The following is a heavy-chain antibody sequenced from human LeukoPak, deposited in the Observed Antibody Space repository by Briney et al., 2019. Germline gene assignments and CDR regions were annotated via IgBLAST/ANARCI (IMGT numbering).Heavy chain of an antibody. CDR2: IYSGGST. CDR1: GFTVSSND. Sequence: GGSLRLSCAASGFTVSSNDMNWVRQAPGKGLEWVSVIYSGGSTYYADSVKGRFTISRDNSKNTLYLQMNTLRAEDTAVYYCARDDYGDSGPLFDYWGQGTLVTVSS. CDR3: ARDDYGDSGPLFDY. V-gene: IGHV3-53*01. J-gene: IGHJ4*02. D-gene: IGHD4-17*01.